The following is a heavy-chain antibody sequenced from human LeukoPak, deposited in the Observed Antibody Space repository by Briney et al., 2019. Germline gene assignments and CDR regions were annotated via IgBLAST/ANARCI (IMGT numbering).Heavy chain of an antibody. CDR3: ATVGPQGLPMVVVVPLPDY. J-gene: IGHJ4*02. V-gene: IGHV3-30*03. CDR2: ISYDGGNK. Sequence: PGGSLRLSCAASGFAFSSHGMHWVRQAPGKGLEWVAVISYDGGNKYYGDSVKGRFTISRDNFKNTLYLQMNSLRAEDTAVYYCATVGPQGLPMVVVVPLPDYWGQGTLVTVSS. CDR1: GFAFSSHG. D-gene: IGHD2-15*01.